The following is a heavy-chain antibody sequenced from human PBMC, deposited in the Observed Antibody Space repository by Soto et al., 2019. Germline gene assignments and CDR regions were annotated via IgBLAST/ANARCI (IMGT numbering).Heavy chain of an antibody. J-gene: IGHJ5*02. CDR3: ARSYYGSFGSGDWFDP. CDR2: INPNSGGT. D-gene: IGHD3-10*01. Sequence: QVQLVQSGAEVKKPGAPVKVSCKASGYTFTGYYMHWVRQAPGQGLEWMGWINPNSGGTNYAQKLQGWVTMTRDTSISTAYMELSRLRSDDTAVYYCARSYYGSFGSGDWFDPWGQGTLVTVSS. CDR1: GYTFTGYY. V-gene: IGHV1-2*04.